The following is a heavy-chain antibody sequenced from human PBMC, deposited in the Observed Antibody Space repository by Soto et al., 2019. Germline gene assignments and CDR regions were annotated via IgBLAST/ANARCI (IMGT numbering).Heavy chain of an antibody. V-gene: IGHV3-23*01. CDR1: VFTFGDYA. J-gene: IGHJ4*02. Sequence: GGSLRLSCTASVFTFGDYAMSWVRQAPGKGLEWVSLISATGGGTYYADSVKGRFTISRDNSHNTLYLQVHSLTAEDTAVYYCAKDRRAGGNSAFYFDFWGQGAQVIVSS. CDR3: AKDRRAGGNSAFYFDF. CDR2: ISATGGGT. D-gene: IGHD3-16*01.